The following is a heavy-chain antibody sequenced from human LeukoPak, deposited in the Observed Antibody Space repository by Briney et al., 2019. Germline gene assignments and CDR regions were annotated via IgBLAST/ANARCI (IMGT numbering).Heavy chain of an antibody. CDR3: AREGGDDAFDI. D-gene: IGHD3-16*01. V-gene: IGHV4-30-4*01. J-gene: IGHJ3*02. Sequence: SQTLSLTCTVSGGSINIGGFYWSWTRQHPGKGLEWIGYIYYSGSTYYNPSLKSRVTISVDTSKNQFSLKLSSVTAADTAVYYCAREGGDDAFDIWGQGTMVTVSS. CDR2: IYYSGST. CDR1: GGSINIGGFY.